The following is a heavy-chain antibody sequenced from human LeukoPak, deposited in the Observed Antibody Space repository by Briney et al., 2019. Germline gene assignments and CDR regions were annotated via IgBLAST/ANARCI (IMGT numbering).Heavy chain of an antibody. D-gene: IGHD2-2*01. Sequence: SETLSLTCTVPGGSISSYYWSWIRQPAGKGREFVGRTHTSGRTDYNPSLRGRLTMSLDTSQNQFSLRLTSVTAADTAVYYCARTTLPAQNAGAFDIWGPGTMVTVAS. CDR2: THTSGRT. V-gene: IGHV4-4*07. CDR1: GGSISSYY. J-gene: IGHJ3*02. CDR3: ARTTLPAQNAGAFDI.